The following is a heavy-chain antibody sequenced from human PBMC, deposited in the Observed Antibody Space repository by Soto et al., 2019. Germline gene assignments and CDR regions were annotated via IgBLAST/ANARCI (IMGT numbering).Heavy chain of an antibody. J-gene: IGHJ6*02. CDR2: ISAYNGNT. Sequence: ASVKVSCKASGYTFTSYGISWVRQAPGQGLEWMGWISAYNGNTNYAQKLQGRVTMTTDTSTSTAYMELRSLRSDDTAVYYCARGTPGLPIFGVEHGMDVWGQGTTVTVSS. CDR1: GYTFTSYG. CDR3: ARGTPGLPIFGVEHGMDV. D-gene: IGHD3-3*01. V-gene: IGHV1-18*01.